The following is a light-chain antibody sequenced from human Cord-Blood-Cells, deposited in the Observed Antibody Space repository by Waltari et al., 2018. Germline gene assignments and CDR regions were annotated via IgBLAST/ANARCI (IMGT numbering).Light chain of an antibody. Sequence: DIQMSQSPSSLSASVGDRVTITCRASQSISSYFNWYQQKPGKAPKLLIYAASSLQSGVPSRFSGIGSWTDFTLTISSLQPEDFATYYCQQSRWYTFGQGTKLEIK. CDR3: QQSRWYT. V-gene: IGKV1-39*01. CDR1: QSISSY. CDR2: AAS. J-gene: IGKJ2*01.